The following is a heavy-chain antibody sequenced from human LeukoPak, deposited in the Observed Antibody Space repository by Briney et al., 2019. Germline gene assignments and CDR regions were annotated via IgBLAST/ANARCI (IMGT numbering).Heavy chain of an antibody. V-gene: IGHV5-10-1*01. CDR1: GYTFTNYW. CDR3: AIFDF. Sequence: GESLQISCKGSGYTFTNYWISWVRQMPGKGLEWMGRIDPSDSKINYSPSFQGHVTISADKSISTAYLQWRGLKVSDTATYYCAIFDFWGQGTLVTVSS. J-gene: IGHJ4*02. CDR2: IDPSDSKI.